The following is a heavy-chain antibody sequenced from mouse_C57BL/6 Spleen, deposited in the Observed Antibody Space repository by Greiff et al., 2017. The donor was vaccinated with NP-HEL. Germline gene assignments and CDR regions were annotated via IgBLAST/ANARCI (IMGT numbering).Heavy chain of an antibody. CDR3: AIEGNWDEGHFAY. CDR2: IYPGDGDT. J-gene: IGHJ3*01. V-gene: IGHV1-82*01. D-gene: IGHD4-1*01. Sequence: QVQLQQSGPELVKPGASVKISCKASGYAFSSSWMNWVKQRPGKGLEWIGRIYPGDGDTNYNGKFKGKATLTADNSSSTAYMQLSSLTSEDSAVYLCAIEGNWDEGHFAYWGQVTLVTVSA. CDR1: GYAFSSSW.